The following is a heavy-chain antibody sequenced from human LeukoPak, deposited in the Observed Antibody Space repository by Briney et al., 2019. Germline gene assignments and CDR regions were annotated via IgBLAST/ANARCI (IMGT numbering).Heavy chain of an antibody. CDR1: GGSISSCGYS. CDR2: IYHSGST. D-gene: IGHD2-2*02. CDR3: ARGSYCSSTSCYTGLDY. V-gene: IGHV4-30-2*01. Sequence: SQTLSLTCAVSGGSISSCGYSWSWIRQPPGKGLEWIGYIYHSGSTYYNPSLKSRVTISVDRSKNQFSLKLSSVTAADTAVYYCARGSYCSSTSCYTGLDYWGQGTLVTVSS. J-gene: IGHJ4*02.